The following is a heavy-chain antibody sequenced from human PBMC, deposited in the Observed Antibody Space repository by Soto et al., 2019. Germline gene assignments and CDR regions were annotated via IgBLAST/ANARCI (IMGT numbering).Heavy chain of an antibody. Sequence: QVQFVQSGAEVKKPGASVRISCAASGDTLSSYTIHWLRQAPGQRLEWMGWINGGNGHTKYSQNFQGAVTFTRDTYANVVYMEGRGLRYADTAGYYCAGCRGLGDGFDPWGQGTLVTVSS. CDR2: INGGNGHT. V-gene: IGHV1-3*01. J-gene: IGHJ5*02. CDR1: GDTLSSYT. D-gene: IGHD6-25*01. CDR3: AGCRGLGDGFDP.